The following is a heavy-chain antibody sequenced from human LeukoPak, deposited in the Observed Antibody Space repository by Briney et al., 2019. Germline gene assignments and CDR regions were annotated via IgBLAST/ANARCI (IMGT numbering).Heavy chain of an antibody. J-gene: IGHJ5*02. CDR3: ARGHYFASGNYYRGWFDP. D-gene: IGHD3-10*01. V-gene: IGHV4-39*02. CDR1: GGSISSTYYY. Sequence: SETLSLTCTVSGGSISSTYYYWGWIRQPPGKGLEWIGTIYYSGSTYYNPSLRSRVTISVDTSKNHFSLKLSPVTAADTAVYYCARGHYFASGNYYRGWFDPWGQGSLVTVSS. CDR2: IYYSGST.